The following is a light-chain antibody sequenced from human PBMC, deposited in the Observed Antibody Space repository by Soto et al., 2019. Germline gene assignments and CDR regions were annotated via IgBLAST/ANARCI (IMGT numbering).Light chain of an antibody. CDR1: ESINSY. J-gene: IGKJ4*01. CDR2: AAS. V-gene: IGKV1-39*01. CDR3: QETYSSFT. Sequence: DIPMTQSPLSLSASVGDRVTITCRASESINSYLNWYQQKPGKAPTLLIYAASSLHTGVPSRFSGGGFGTDFTITISSLQPEDFATYFCQETYSSFTFGGGTKVEI.